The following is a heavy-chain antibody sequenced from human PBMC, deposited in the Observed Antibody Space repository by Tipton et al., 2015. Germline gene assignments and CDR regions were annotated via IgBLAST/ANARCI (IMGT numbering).Heavy chain of an antibody. CDR3: ARSFCSGGSCYYYYGLGV. J-gene: IGHJ6*02. CDR2: IYYSGST. Sequence: GLVKPSGTLSLNCNVSGGSISSPNWWTWVRQPPGGGLEWIGYIYYSGSTSYNPSLKSRVTISTDTSKNQFSLKLRSVTAADTAVYYCARSFCSGGSCYYYYGLGVWGQGTTVTVSS. CDR1: GGSISSPNW. D-gene: IGHD2-15*01. V-gene: IGHV4-4*02.